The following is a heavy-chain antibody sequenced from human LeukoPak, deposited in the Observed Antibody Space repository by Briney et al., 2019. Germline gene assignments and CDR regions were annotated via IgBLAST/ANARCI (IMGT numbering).Heavy chain of an antibody. CDR1: GGSFSNYY. J-gene: IGHJ6*03. CDR2: INDSGRA. D-gene: IGHD1-7*01. V-gene: IGHV4-34*01. Sequence: SETLSLTCAVYGGSFSNYYWSWIRQPPGKGLEWIGEINDSGRANYNPSLMSRVTVSVDTSKNQFSLRLTSVTATGTAVYYCARRWNYGRNYYIDVWGNGATVSVSS. CDR3: ARRWNYGRNYYIDV.